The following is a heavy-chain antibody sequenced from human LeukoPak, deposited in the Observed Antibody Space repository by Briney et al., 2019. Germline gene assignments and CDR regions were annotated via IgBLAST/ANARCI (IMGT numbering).Heavy chain of an antibody. J-gene: IGHJ4*02. CDR1: GFTFSDYY. CDR2: ISSSGSTI. V-gene: IGHV3-11*04. Sequence: GGSLRLSCAASGFTFSDYYMSWIRQAPWKGLEWVSYISSSGSTIYYADSVKGRFTISRDNSKNTLYLQMNSLRDEDSAAYYCARVYLERLTAGYFDHWGQGTWVTVSP. D-gene: IGHD2-8*01. CDR3: ARVYLERLTAGYFDH.